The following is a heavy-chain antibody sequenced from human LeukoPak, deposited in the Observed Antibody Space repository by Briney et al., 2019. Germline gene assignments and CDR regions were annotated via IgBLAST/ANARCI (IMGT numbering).Heavy chain of an antibody. Sequence: GRSPRLSCAASGFTFSSYGMHWVRHAPRKGLEWVAVIWYDGSNKYYAHSVKGRLTIYRENSKNTLYLQMNSLRAEDTAVYYCARDRGSTTIFGRPENWFDPWGQGTLVTVSS. CDR1: GFTFSSYG. V-gene: IGHV3-33*01. CDR2: IWYDGSNK. D-gene: IGHD3-3*01. J-gene: IGHJ5*02. CDR3: ARDRGSTTIFGRPENWFDP.